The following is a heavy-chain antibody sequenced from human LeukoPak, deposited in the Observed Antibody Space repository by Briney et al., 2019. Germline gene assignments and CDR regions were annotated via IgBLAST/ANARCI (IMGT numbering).Heavy chain of an antibody. V-gene: IGHV6-1*01. CDR3: TRFYNTNSFDY. CDR1: GDSVSGSSVA. CDR2: TYYRSKWLV. Sequence: SQTLTLTCAISGDSVSGSSVAWNWIRQSPSRGLEWLGRTYYRSKWLVDYAESLKGRITINADTSKNQLSLQLRSVTPEDTAMYYCTRFYNTNSFDYWGQGTLVTVSS. D-gene: IGHD3-10*01. J-gene: IGHJ4*02.